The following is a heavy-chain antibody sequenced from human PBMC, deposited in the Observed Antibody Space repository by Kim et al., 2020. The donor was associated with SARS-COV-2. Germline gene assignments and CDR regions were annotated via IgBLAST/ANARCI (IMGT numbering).Heavy chain of an antibody. D-gene: IGHD6-19*01. CDR3: ARDSPAEIAVAGPSLGFDP. Sequence: GRLTISRDNAKNALYLQMNSLRAEDTAVYYCARDSPAEIAVAGPSLGFDPWGQGTLVTVSS. V-gene: IGHV3-11*06. J-gene: IGHJ5*02.